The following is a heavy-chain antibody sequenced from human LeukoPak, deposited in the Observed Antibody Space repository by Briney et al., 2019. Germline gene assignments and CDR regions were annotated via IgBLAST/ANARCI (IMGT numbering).Heavy chain of an antibody. Sequence: PSETLSLTCTVSGGSISSYYWGWIRQPPGKGLEWIGSIYYSGSTYYNPSLKTRVTILIDTSKNQFSLNLTSVTAADTAVYYCVKDGRGVTPRGHWGQGTLVTVSS. V-gene: IGHV4-39*07. CDR3: VKDGRGVTPRGH. D-gene: IGHD2-21*02. CDR2: IYYSGST. CDR1: GGSISSYY. J-gene: IGHJ4*02.